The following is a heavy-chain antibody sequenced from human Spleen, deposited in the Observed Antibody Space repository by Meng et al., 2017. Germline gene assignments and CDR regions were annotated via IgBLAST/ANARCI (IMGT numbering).Heavy chain of an antibody. CDR1: GFSFSSFE. Sequence: GESLKISCAASGFSFSSFEMNWFRQAPGKGLEWVSYISSSGSTLYYSDSVKGRFTVSRDNAKNSLYLQMNSLRAEDTAVYYCGYGGNSGGFEIWGKGTKVTVSS. V-gene: IGHV3-48*03. CDR3: GYGGNSGGFEI. J-gene: IGHJ3*02. D-gene: IGHD4-23*01. CDR2: ISSSGSTL.